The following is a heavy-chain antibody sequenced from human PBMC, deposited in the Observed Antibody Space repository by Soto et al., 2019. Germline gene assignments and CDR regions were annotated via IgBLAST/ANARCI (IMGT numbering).Heavy chain of an antibody. J-gene: IGHJ6*02. CDR3: TKARLWGGDGYNSYYYNAMDV. CDR2: ISWNSCRI. CDR1: GFTFDDYA. V-gene: IGHV3-9*01. Sequence: PGGSLRLSCAASGFTFDDYAMYWVRQVPGKGLEWVSWISWNSCRIGYADFVKGRFTISRDNAKNSLFLQMNSLRPEDTALYYCTKARLWGGDGYNSYYYNAMDVWGQGTTVTVSS. D-gene: IGHD3-16*01.